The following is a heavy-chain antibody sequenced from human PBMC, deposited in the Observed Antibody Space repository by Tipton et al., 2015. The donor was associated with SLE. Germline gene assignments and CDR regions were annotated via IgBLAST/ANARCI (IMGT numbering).Heavy chain of an antibody. Sequence: SLRLSCAASGFTFDDYTMHWVRQAPGKGLEWVSLISWDGGSTYYADSVKGRFTISRDNSKNSLYLQMNSLRAEDTAVYYCAKESVVAGFDPWGQGTLVTVSS. D-gene: IGHD2-2*01. CDR1: GFTFDDYT. V-gene: IGHV3-43*01. CDR2: ISWDGGST. J-gene: IGHJ5*02. CDR3: AKESVVAGFDP.